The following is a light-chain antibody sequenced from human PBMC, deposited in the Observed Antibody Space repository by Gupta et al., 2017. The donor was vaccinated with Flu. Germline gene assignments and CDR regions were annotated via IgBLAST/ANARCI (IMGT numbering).Light chain of an antibody. J-gene: IGKJ5*01. V-gene: IGKV1-39*01. CDR3: QQSYSTPPIT. Sequence: DKVTITGRASQSISSYLNWYQEKPGKAPKLLIYAASSLQSGVPSRFSGSGSGTDFTLTISSLQPEDFATYYCQQSYSTPPITFGQGTRLEIK. CDR2: AAS. CDR1: QSISSY.